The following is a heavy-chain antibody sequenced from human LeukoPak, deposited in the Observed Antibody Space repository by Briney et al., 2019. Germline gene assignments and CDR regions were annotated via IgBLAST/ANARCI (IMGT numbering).Heavy chain of an antibody. CDR2: VDGGGGGT. D-gene: IGHD6-13*01. CDR1: GFTFTSYA. V-gene: IGHV3-23*01. J-gene: IGHJ4*02. CDR3: AKQSAGSAAWYSLHYDF. Sequence: GGSLRLSCAASGFTFTSYAMTWVRQAPGRGLEWVSSVDGGGGGTYYADSVKGRFTISRDNSKDTLYLQMNGLRAEDTAVYFCAKQSAGSAAWYSLHYDFWGQGTLVTVSS.